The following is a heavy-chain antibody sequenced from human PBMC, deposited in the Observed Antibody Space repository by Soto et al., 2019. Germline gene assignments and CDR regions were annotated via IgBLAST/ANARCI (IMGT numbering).Heavy chain of an antibody. J-gene: IGHJ4*02. V-gene: IGHV3-30-3*01. CDR3: ARDKTGITTAGGGRIDH. D-gene: IGHD6-13*01. Sequence: QVQLVESGGGVVQPGRSLRLSCAASGFTFSTHAMHWVRQAPGKGLECVAIVSFDGSNKYYADSVKGRFTISRDNSKNTLYLQMSGLTPEDTTFYYCARDKTGITTAGGGRIDHWGQGTLVTVSS. CDR2: VSFDGSNK. CDR1: GFTFSTHA.